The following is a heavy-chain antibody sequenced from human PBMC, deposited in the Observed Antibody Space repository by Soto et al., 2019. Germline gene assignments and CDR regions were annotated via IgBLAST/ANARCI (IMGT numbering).Heavy chain of an antibody. CDR1: GASISNSY. V-gene: IGHV4-59*01. CDR2: IYYSGTT. J-gene: IGHJ4*02. CDR3: ARGGKWELAHFDY. Sequence: PSETLSLTCTVSGASISNSYWSWIRQPPGKRLEWIGYIYYSGTTNYNPSLNSRVTISVDTSKNQFSLKLSSVTAADTAVYYCARGGKWELAHFDYWGQGALVTVSS. D-gene: IGHD1-26*01.